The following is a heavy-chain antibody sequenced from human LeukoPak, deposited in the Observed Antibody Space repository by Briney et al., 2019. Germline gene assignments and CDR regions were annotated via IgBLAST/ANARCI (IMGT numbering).Heavy chain of an antibody. V-gene: IGHV4-34*01. CDR2: INHSGST. Sequence: SETLSLTCAVYGGSFSGYYWSWIRQPPGKGLEWIGEINHSGSTNYNPSLKSRVTISVDTSKNQFSLKLSSVTAADTAVYYCARGGGWLQLFGGRNYFDYWGQGTLVTVSS. CDR1: GGSFSGYY. J-gene: IGHJ4*02. D-gene: IGHD5-24*01. CDR3: ARGGGWLQLFGGRNYFDY.